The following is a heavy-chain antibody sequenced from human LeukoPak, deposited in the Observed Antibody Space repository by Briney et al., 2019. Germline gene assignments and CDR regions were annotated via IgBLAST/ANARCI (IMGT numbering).Heavy chain of an antibody. J-gene: IGHJ2*01. Sequence: MSSETLSLTCTVSGGSISSYYWSWIRQPAGKGLEWIGRIYTSGSTNYNPSLKSRVTMSVDTSKNQFSLKLSSVTAADTAVYYCARERGSGYSSGWSNYWYFDLWGRGTLVTVSS. CDR3: ARERGSGYSSGWSNYWYFDL. CDR1: GGSISSYY. D-gene: IGHD6-19*01. CDR2: IYTSGST. V-gene: IGHV4-4*07.